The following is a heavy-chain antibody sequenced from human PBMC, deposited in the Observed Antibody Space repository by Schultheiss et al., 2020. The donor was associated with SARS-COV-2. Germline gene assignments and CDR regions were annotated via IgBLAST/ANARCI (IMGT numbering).Heavy chain of an antibody. CDR1: GFTFSSYS. J-gene: IGHJ5*02. CDR3: TRAAAGTLWDWFDP. Sequence: GGSLRLSCAASGFTFSSYSMNWVRQAPGKGLEWVSSISSSSSYIYYADSVKGRFTISRDNAKNSLYLQMNSLRAEDTAVYYCTRAAAGTLWDWFDPWGQGTLVTVSS. D-gene: IGHD6-13*01. V-gene: IGHV3-21*04. CDR2: ISSSSSYI.